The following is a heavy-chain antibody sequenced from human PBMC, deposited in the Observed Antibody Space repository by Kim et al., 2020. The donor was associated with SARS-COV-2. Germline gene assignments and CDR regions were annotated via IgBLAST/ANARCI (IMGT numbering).Heavy chain of an antibody. J-gene: IGHJ5*02. D-gene: IGHD3-9*01. CDR3: AVYGSNIFDWFDP. Sequence: HYIPSLKSRVSMSVDPSRNQFALKLRSVTAADTAVYYCAVYGSNIFDWFDPWGQGSLVTVSS. V-gene: IGHV4-30-2*05.